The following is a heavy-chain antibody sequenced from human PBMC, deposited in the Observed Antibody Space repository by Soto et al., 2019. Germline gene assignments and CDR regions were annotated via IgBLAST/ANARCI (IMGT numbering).Heavy chain of an antibody. V-gene: IGHV4-59*01. CDR1: GGSISTYY. Sequence: SETLSLTCTVSGGSISTYYWSWIRQPPGKGLEWIGYIYYSGNTNYNPSLKSRVTMSVDTSKNQFSLKLSSVTAADTAIYYCAREYSSAYYYLDVWGKGATVTVSS. CDR2: IYYSGNT. CDR3: AREYSSAYYYLDV. D-gene: IGHD6-25*01. J-gene: IGHJ6*03.